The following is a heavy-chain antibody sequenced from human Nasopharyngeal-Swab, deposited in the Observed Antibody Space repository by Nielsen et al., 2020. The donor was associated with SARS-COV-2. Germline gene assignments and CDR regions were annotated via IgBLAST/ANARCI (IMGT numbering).Heavy chain of an antibody. J-gene: IGHJ4*02. D-gene: IGHD5-12*01. Sequence: GSLRLSCAVYGGSFSRYYWSWIRQLPGKGLEWIGEINHSGSTNYNPSLKSRVTISVDTSKNQFSLKLSSVTAADTAVYYCARPKYSGYDDEFGAYFDYWGQGTLVTVSS. CDR2: INHSGST. V-gene: IGHV4-34*01. CDR3: ARPKYSGYDDEFGAYFDY. CDR1: GGSFSRYY.